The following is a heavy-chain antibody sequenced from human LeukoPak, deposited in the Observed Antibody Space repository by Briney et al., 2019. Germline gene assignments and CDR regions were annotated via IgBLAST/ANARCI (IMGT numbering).Heavy chain of an antibody. J-gene: IGHJ5*02. CDR2: ISWNSGNI. D-gene: IGHD6-13*01. CDR3: AKGAAAGMFDWFDP. CDR1: GFTFDVYA. V-gene: IGHV3-9*01. Sequence: GRSLRLSCAASGFTFDVYAMHWVRQAPGKGLKWVSGISWNSGNIGYADSVKGRFTISRDNAKNSLYLQMNSLRAEDTALYYCAKGAAAGMFDWFDPWGQGTLVTVSS.